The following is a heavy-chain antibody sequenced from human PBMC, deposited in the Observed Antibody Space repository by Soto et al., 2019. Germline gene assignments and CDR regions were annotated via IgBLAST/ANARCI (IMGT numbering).Heavy chain of an antibody. D-gene: IGHD3-22*01. CDR3: ARPTRYYYDSSGQSAWFDP. J-gene: IGHJ5*02. CDR2: IIPIFGTA. CDR1: GGTFSSYA. Sequence: GASVKVSCKASGGTFSSYAISCVRQAPGQGLEWMGGIIPIFGTANYAQKFQGRVTITADESTSTAYMELSSLRSEDTAVYYCARPTRYYYDSSGQSAWFDPWXQGTLVTVSS. V-gene: IGHV1-69*13.